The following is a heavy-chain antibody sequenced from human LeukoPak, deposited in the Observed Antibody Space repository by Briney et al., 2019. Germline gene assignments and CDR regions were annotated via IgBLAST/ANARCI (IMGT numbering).Heavy chain of an antibody. CDR2: INHSGST. J-gene: IGHJ6*03. V-gene: IGHV4-34*01. D-gene: IGHD6-13*01. Sequence: ASETLSLTCAVYGGSFSGYYWSWIRQPPGKGLEWIGEINHSGSTNYNPSLKSRVTISVDTSKNQFSLKLSSVTAADTAVYYCARLLRSSWYGGYYYYYMDVWGKGTTVTISS. CDR3: ARLLRSSWYGGYYYYYMDV. CDR1: GGSFSGYY.